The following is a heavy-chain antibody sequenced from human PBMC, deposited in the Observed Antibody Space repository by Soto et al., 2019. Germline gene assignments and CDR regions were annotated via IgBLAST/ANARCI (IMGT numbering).Heavy chain of an antibody. CDR1: GYSISSNNW. J-gene: IGHJ4*02. V-gene: IGHV4-28*01. CDR2: IYYSGTT. CDR3: ARRAIQGPIDY. Sequence: QVQLQESGPGLVKPSDTLSLTCAVSGYSISSNNWWGWIRQPPGKGLEWIGYIYYSGTTYYNPSLKSRVTMSVDTSKNQFSLKLTSVTAVDTAVYSCARRAIQGPIDYWGQGTLVTVSS.